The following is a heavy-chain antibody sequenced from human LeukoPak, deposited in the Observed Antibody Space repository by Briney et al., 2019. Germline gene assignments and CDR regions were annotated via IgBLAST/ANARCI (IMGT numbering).Heavy chain of an antibody. J-gene: IGHJ4*02. Sequence: SETLSLTCTVSGGSIRSSSYYWGWIRQPPGKGLEWIGSVYHSGSTHNNPSLKSRLTIFVDTSKNQFSLKVNSVTAADTAVYYCARNGTVTVSGTKFNYFDYWGQGTLVTVSS. V-gene: IGHV4-39*01. CDR2: VYHSGST. D-gene: IGHD4-17*01. CDR1: GGSIRSSSYY. CDR3: ARNGTVTVSGTKFNYFDY.